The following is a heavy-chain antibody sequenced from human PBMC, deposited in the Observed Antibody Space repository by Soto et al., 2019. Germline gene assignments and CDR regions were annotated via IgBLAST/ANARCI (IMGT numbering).Heavy chain of an antibody. CDR3: AKSYDFWSGPTDY. D-gene: IGHD3-3*01. CDR2: ISWNSGSI. Sequence: SLRLSCAASGFTFDDYAMHWVRQAPGKGLEWVSGISWNSGSIGYADSVKGRFTISRDNAKNSLYLQMNSLRAEDTALYYCAKSYDFWSGPTDYWGQGT. CDR1: GFTFDDYA. V-gene: IGHV3-9*01. J-gene: IGHJ4*02.